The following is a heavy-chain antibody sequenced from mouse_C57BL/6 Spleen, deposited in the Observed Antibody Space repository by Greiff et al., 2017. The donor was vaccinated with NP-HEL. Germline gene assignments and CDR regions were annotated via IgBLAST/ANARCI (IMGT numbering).Heavy chain of an antibody. CDR2: IDPSDSYT. CDR3: ARPVYGGYFDV. Sequence: QVQLQQPGAELVMPGASVKLSCKASGYTFTSYWMHWVKQRPGQGLEWIGEIDPSDSYTNYNQKFKGKSTLTVDKSSSTAYMQLSSLTSEDSAVYYCARPVYGGYFDVWGTGTTVTVSS. CDR1: GYTFTSYW. V-gene: IGHV1-69*01. J-gene: IGHJ1*03. D-gene: IGHD1-1*01.